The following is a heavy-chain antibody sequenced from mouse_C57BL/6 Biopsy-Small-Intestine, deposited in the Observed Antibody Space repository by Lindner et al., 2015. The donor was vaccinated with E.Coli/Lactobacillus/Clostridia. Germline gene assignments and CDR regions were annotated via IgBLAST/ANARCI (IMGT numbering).Heavy chain of an antibody. CDR2: SSTYSGAK. CDR3: ARVDSSSSRNSYYYSYGMDV. CDR1: GYSFTTYA. J-gene: IGHJ1*01. Sequence: SVKVSCKASGYSFTTYAIAWVRQAPGQGLEWMGWSSTYSGAKNYAQGLRGRVTMTTDTSTTTAYMELRSLRSDDTAVYYCARVDSSSSRNSYYYSYGMDVWGQGTTVTVSS. V-gene: IGHV1-4*01. D-gene: IGHD1-1*02.